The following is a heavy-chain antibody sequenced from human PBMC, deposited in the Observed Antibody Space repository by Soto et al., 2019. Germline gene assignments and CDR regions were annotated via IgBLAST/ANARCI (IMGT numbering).Heavy chain of an antibody. CDR3: AHLYCSGGSCYSNHLFDY. Sequence: QITLKESGPTLVKPTQTLTLTCTFSGFSLSTSGVGVGWIRQPPGKALEWLALIYWDDDKRYSPSLKSRLTITKDTSKNQMVLTMTNMDPVDTATYYCAHLYCSGGSCYSNHLFDYWGQGTLVTVSS. J-gene: IGHJ4*02. D-gene: IGHD2-15*01. CDR2: IYWDDDK. CDR1: GFSLSTSGVG. V-gene: IGHV2-5*02.